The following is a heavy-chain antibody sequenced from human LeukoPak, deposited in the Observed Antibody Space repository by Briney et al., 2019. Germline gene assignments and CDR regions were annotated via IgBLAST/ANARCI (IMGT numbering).Heavy chain of an antibody. CDR3: ARDPYGDYVDY. V-gene: IGHV3-23*01. Sequence: GGSLRLSCAASGFTFSSYGMSWVRQAPGKGLEWVSAISGSGGSTYYADSVKGRFTISRDNAKNTLYLQMNSLRAEDTAVYYCARDPYGDYVDYWGQGTLVTVSS. CDR1: GFTFSSYG. J-gene: IGHJ4*02. CDR2: ISGSGGST. D-gene: IGHD4-17*01.